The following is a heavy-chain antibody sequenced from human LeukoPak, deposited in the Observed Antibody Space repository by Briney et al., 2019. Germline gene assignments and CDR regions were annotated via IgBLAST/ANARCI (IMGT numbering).Heavy chain of an antibody. CDR2: IWYDGSNK. CDR1: GFTFSSYG. V-gene: IGHV3-33*01. D-gene: IGHD2-8*01. J-gene: IGHJ6*02. Sequence: GGPLRLSCAASGFTFSSYGMHWVRQAPGKGLEWVAVIWYDGSNKYYADSVKGRFTISRDNSKNTLYLQMNSLRAEDTAVYYCAREGVRYYGMDVWGQGTTVTVSS. CDR3: AREGVRYYGMDV.